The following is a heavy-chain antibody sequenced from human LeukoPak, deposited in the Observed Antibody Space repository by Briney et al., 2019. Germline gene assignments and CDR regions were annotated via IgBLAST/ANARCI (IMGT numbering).Heavy chain of an antibody. CDR3: VKEHNSGWPNFGS. D-gene: IGHD5-12*01. CDR2: IRGKGDYS. Sequence: GGSLRLSCAASGFTFKTYTMHWVRQSPGKGLEWVSLIRGKGDYSYYADSVRGRFTVSRDNRKNSLYLQMNSLKTEDTAFYYCVKEHNSGWPNFGSWGQGTLVTVSS. J-gene: IGHJ5*01. CDR1: GFTFKTYT. V-gene: IGHV3-43*01.